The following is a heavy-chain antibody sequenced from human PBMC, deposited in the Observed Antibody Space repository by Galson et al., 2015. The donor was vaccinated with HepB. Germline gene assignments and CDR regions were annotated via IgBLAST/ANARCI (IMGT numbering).Heavy chain of an antibody. CDR3: ARERVGYSEVVPAANWFDP. Sequence: SLRLSCAASGFTFSSYSMNWVRQAPGKGLEWVSYISSSSSTIYYADSVKGRFTISRDNAKNSLYLQMNSLRAEDTAVYYCARERVGYSEVVPAANWFDPWGQGTLVTVSS. CDR1: GFTFSSYS. V-gene: IGHV3-48*01. CDR2: ISSSSSTI. J-gene: IGHJ5*02. D-gene: IGHD2-2*01.